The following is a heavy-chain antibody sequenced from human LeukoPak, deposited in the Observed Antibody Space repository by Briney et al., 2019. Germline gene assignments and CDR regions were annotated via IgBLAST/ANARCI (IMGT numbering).Heavy chain of an antibody. V-gene: IGHV4-39*01. CDR3: QSRFLEWLLDY. CDR2: IYYGGYT. J-gene: IGHJ4*02. CDR1: GGSISSNNYY. D-gene: IGHD3-3*01. Sequence: SESLSLTCTVSGGSISSNNYYWGWIRQPPGKGLEWIGSIYYGGYTYYNPSLKSRVTISVDTSKNQFSLKLSSVTAADTAIYYCQSRFLEWLLDYWGQGTLVTVSS.